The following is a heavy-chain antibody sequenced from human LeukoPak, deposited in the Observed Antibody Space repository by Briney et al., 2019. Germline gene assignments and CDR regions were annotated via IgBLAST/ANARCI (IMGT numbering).Heavy chain of an antibody. CDR3: ERVNTYDSHKRGVDY. D-gene: IGHD3-22*01. J-gene: IGHJ4*02. CDR2: ISAYNGNT. Sequence: GASVKVSCKASGYTFTSYGISWVRQAPGRGLEWMGWISAYNGNTNYAQKLQGRVTMTTDTSTSTAYMELRSLRSDDTAVYYCERVNTYDSHKRGVDYWGQGTLVTVSS. V-gene: IGHV1-18*01. CDR1: GYTFTSYG.